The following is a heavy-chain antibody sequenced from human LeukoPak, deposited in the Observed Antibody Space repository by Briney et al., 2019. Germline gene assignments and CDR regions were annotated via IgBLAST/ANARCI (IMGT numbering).Heavy chain of an antibody. J-gene: IGHJ4*02. Sequence: GGSLRLSCAASGFTFSSYSMNWVRQAPGKGLEWVSYISSSSSTIYYADSVKGRFTISRDNAKNSLYLQMNSLRDEDTAVYYCAREDRGYSYGYNPNYFDYWGQGTLVTVSS. CDR2: ISSSSSTI. D-gene: IGHD5-18*01. CDR1: GFTFSSYS. V-gene: IGHV3-48*02. CDR3: AREDRGYSYGYNPNYFDY.